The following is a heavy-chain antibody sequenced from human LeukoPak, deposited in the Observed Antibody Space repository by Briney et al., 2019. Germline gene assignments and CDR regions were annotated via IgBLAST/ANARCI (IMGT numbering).Heavy chain of an antibody. D-gene: IGHD2-2*01. J-gene: IGHJ4*02. CDR2: ICYSGST. V-gene: IGHV4-31*03. Sequence: SQTLSLTCTVSGASITSGAYYWSWIRQLPGKGLEWLGYICYSGSTYYSPSLKSRVTISVDTSENQFSLKLRSVTAADTAVYYCAAIVVVTTAIDYWGQGTLVTVSS. CDR3: AAIVVVTTAIDY. CDR1: GASITSGAYY.